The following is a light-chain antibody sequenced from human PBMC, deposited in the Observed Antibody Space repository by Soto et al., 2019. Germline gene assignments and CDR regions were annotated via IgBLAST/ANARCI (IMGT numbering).Light chain of an antibody. CDR3: QQRSNSPPWIT. Sequence: IVMTQSPSTLSGSPGDRATLSCMASQSVTGRLAWYQQKPGPAPSLLIYDASNWATGIPAKFSGSGSGTDFTLTISSREPEDSAVYYCQQRSNSPPWITFGQGTRLEIK. CDR2: DAS. J-gene: IGKJ5*01. CDR1: QSVTGR. V-gene: IGKV3-11*01.